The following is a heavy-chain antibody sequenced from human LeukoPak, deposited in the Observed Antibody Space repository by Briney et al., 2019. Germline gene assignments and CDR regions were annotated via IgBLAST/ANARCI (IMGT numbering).Heavy chain of an antibody. V-gene: IGHV5-10-1*01. CDR2: IDPSDSYT. Sequence: GESLKISRKGSGYSLTNYWIILVRQMPGKGLEWMGRIDPSDSYTNYSPSFQGHVTISADKSISTAYLQWSSLQASDTAMYYCARHGGGYPLYYFDYWGQGTLVTVSS. CDR1: GYSLTNYW. CDR3: ARHGGGYPLYYFDY. J-gene: IGHJ4*02. D-gene: IGHD3-16*01.